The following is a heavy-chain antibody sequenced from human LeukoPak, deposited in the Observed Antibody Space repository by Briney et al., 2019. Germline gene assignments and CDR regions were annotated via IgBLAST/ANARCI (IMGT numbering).Heavy chain of an antibody. CDR2: INNDGSTT. Sequence: GESLRLSCTASGFTFSNYWMHWVRQTPGKGLVWVSRINNDGSTTSYADSVKGRFTISRDNANNTLYLQMNILKSENSAAYYCARGPAANSGDYYAGDYWGQGTLVTVSS. CDR3: ARGPAANSGDYYAGDY. V-gene: IGHV3-74*01. D-gene: IGHD1-26*01. CDR1: GFTFSNYW. J-gene: IGHJ4*02.